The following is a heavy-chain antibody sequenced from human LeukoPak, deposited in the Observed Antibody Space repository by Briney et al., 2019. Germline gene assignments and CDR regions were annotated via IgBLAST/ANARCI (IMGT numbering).Heavy chain of an antibody. V-gene: IGHV3-23*01. J-gene: IGHJ4*02. CDR1: GFTFSTYA. CDR2: ISGSGDST. Sequence: PGGSLRLSRAASGFTFSTYAVNWVRQAPGKGLEWVSTISGSGDSTYYADSVKGRFTISRDNSKNTLYLQMNSLRAEDTAVYYCAKDIVLMDSGYFDYWGQGTLVTVSS. CDR3: AKDIVLMDSGYFDY. D-gene: IGHD2-8*01.